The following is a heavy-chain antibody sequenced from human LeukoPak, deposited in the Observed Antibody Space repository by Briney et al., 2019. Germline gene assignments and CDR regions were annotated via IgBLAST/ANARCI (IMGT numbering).Heavy chain of an antibody. D-gene: IGHD5-12*01. Sequence: KSGGSLRLSCAVSGFTFSDYYMSWIRQAPGKGVEWGSYISGSTGYTNYADSVKGGFTIYRDNAKNSLFLHMNSLRAEDTAVYYCATTNSGYDSFDYWGQGTLVTVSS. CDR1: GFTFSDYY. CDR2: ISGSTGYT. V-gene: IGHV3-11*03. J-gene: IGHJ4*02. CDR3: ATTNSGYDSFDY.